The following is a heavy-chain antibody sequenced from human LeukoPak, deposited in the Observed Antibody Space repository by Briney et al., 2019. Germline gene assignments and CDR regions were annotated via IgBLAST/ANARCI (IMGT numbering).Heavy chain of an antibody. J-gene: IGHJ4*02. CDR1: GFTFSSYA. Sequence: GGSLRLSCAASGFTFSSYAMSWVRQAPGKGLEWVSAISGSGGSTYYADSVKGRFTISRDNGKNSLYLQMNSLRAEDTAVYYCARGGSDSDYWGQGTLVTVSS. D-gene: IGHD3-16*01. CDR3: ARGGSDSDY. CDR2: ISGSGGST. V-gene: IGHV3-23*01.